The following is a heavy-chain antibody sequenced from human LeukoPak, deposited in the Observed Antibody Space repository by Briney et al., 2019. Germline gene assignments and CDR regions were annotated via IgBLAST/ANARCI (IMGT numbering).Heavy chain of an antibody. D-gene: IGHD3-10*01. Sequence: GGSLRLSCTASGFTFSNAGMNWVRQAPGKGLEWVSYISSTGNTIYYTDSVKGRFTISRDNAKNSLDLQMDSLRAEDMAVYYCASSYFGGFGYWGQGTLVTVSS. J-gene: IGHJ4*02. CDR3: ASSYFGGFGY. CDR1: GFTFSNAG. V-gene: IGHV3-48*01. CDR2: ISSTGNTI.